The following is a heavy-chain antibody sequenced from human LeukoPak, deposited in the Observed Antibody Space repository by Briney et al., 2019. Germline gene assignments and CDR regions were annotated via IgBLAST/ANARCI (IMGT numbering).Heavy chain of an antibody. J-gene: IGHJ5*02. CDR3: ARGPAFHKNWVGGRWFDP. Sequence: ASVKVSCKASGYTFITYDINWVRQATGQGLEWMGWMNPKTGNTGYAQNFQGRVTMNRDTSGSTAYMELSSLRSEDTAIYYCARGPAFHKNWVGGRWFDPWGQGTLVTVSS. V-gene: IGHV1-8*01. CDR2: MNPKTGNT. D-gene: IGHD3-16*01. CDR1: GYTFITYD.